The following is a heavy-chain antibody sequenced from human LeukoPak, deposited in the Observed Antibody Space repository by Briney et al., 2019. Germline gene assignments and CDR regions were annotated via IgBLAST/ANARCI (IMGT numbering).Heavy chain of an antibody. Sequence: ASVTVSCKASGYTFTSYDINWVRQAPGQGLEWMGWMNPNSGNTGYAQKFQGRVTMTRNTSISTAYMELSSLRSEDTAVYYCARGSSAIPFDYWGQGTLVTVSS. V-gene: IGHV1-8*01. CDR1: GYTFTSYD. D-gene: IGHD2-2*02. J-gene: IGHJ4*02. CDR3: ARGSSAIPFDY. CDR2: MNPNSGNT.